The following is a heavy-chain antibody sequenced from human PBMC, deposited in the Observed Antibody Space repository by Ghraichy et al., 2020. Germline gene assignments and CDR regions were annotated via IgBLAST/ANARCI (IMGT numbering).Heavy chain of an antibody. CDR1: GFSFRKYT. V-gene: IGHV3-30*04. J-gene: IGHJ4*02. CDR3: ARSAYSSGWYGPFFDY. D-gene: IGHD6-19*01. CDR2: ISDDGRNK. Sequence: GGSLRLSCAASGFSFRKYTIHWVRQAPGKGLEWVALISDDGRNKSYVDSVKGRFSISRDNSKNTVYLQMNSLRAEDTAVYYCARSAYSSGWYGPFFDYWGQGTLVTVSS.